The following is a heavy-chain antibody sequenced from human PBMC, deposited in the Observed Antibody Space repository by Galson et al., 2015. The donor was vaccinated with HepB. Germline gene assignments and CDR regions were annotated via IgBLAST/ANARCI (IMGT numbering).Heavy chain of an antibody. CDR2: ISAGGGST. Sequence: SLRLSCAASGFTFSSYGMSWVRQAPGKGLEWVSDISAGGGSTYYADSVKGRFTIARDNSKNTLFLQMSSLRAEDTAVYYCAKESGPAALYSYFDPWGQGTLVSVSS. J-gene: IGHJ5*02. CDR3: AKESGPAALYSYFDP. CDR1: GFTFSSYG. V-gene: IGHV3-23*01. D-gene: IGHD2-2*01.